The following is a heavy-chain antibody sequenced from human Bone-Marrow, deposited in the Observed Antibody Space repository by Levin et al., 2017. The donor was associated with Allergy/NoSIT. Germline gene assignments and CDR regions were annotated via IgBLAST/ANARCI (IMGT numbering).Heavy chain of an antibody. J-gene: IGHJ6*02. Sequence: SQTLSLPCTVSGDSISRSYWSWIRQPPGKGLEWIGYIYYSGSTNYNPSLKSRVTISVDTSKNQFSLDLNFVTAADTAVYYCARDAQTSPTRNYGMDVWGQGTTVTVSS. CDR2: IYYSGST. V-gene: IGHV4-59*01. CDR1: GDSISRSY. CDR3: ARDAQTSPTRNYGMDV.